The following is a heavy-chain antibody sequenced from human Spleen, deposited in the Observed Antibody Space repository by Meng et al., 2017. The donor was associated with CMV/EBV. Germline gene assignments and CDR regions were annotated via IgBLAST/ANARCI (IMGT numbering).Heavy chain of an antibody. V-gene: IGHV3-30*02. J-gene: IGHJ4*02. CDR2: IRSDENNK. CDR3: AKDRWGGYFDY. Sequence: LSLTCAASGFTFSNYGMHWVRQAPGKGLEWVAFIRSDENNKYHADSVKGRFTISRDNSKNTLYLQMNSLRAEDTAMYYCAKDRWGGYFDYWGQGTLVTVSS. D-gene: IGHD1-26*01. CDR1: GFTFSNYG.